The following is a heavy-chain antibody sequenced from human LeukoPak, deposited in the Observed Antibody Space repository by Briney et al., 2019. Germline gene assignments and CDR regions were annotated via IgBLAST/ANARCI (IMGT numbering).Heavy chain of an antibody. CDR3: ARYRSPNWFDP. CDR1: GGSISSGGYY. V-gene: IGHV4-39*07. Sequence: SETLSLTCTVSGGSISSGGYYWSWIRQHPGKGLEWIGEINHSGSTNYNPSLKSRVTISVDTSKNQFSLKLSSVTAADTAVYYCARYRSPNWFDPWGQGTLVTVSS. D-gene: IGHD6-13*01. CDR2: INHSGST. J-gene: IGHJ5*02.